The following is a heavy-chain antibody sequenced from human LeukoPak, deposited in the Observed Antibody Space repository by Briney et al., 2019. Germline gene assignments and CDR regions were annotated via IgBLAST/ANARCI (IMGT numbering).Heavy chain of an antibody. CDR2: ISYDGTNK. V-gene: IGHV3-30*03. Sequence: GGSLRLSCAVSGFTFSSYGMHWVRQAPGKGLEWMAVISYDGTNKYYADSVKGRFTISRDNSKNTLYLQMNSLRAEDTAVYYCARENYDSSGYYASCFDYWGQGTLVTVSS. CDR3: ARENYDSSGYYASCFDY. CDR1: GFTFSSYG. J-gene: IGHJ4*02. D-gene: IGHD3-22*01.